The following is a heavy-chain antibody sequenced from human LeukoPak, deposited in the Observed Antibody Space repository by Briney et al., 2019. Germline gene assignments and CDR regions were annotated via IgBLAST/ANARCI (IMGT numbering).Heavy chain of an antibody. Sequence: SVKVSCKASGGTFSSYAISWVRQAPGQGLEWMGGIIPIFGTANYAQKFQGRVTITADESTSTAYMELSSLRSEDTAVYYCARNDYSPNYYYYGMDVWGQGTTVTVSS. J-gene: IGHJ6*02. CDR3: ARNDYSPNYYYYGMDV. CDR1: GGTFSSYA. D-gene: IGHD4-11*01. V-gene: IGHV1-69*01. CDR2: IIPIFGTA.